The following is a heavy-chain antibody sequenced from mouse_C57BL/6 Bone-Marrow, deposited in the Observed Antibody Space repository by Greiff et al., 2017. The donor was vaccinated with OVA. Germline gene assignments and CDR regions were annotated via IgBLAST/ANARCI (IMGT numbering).Heavy chain of an antibody. Sequence: VQLQESGAELVKPGASVKLSCKASGYTFTSYWMHWVKQRPGQGLEWIGMIHPNSGSTNYNEKFKSKATLTVDKSSSTAYMQLSRLTAEDSAVYYCAREGSHYGSSPWFAYWGRGTLVTVSA. CDR1: GYTFTSYW. CDR2: IHPNSGST. D-gene: IGHD1-1*01. J-gene: IGHJ3*01. CDR3: AREGSHYGSSPWFAY. V-gene: IGHV1-64*01.